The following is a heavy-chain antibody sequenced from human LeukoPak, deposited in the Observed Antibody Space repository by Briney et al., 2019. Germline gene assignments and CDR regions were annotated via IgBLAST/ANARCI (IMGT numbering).Heavy chain of an antibody. CDR1: GFTFSNYA. D-gene: IGHD2-2*01. CDR3: AKDPLWATSSHFDY. CDR2: ISKSGATT. J-gene: IGHJ4*02. V-gene: IGHV3-23*01. Sequence: GGSLRHSCSASGFTFSNYAMTWVRQAPGKGLEWVSSISKSGATTYSADCVEGRFTVSRDNSKNTLYLQMISLRVDDTAVYYCAKDPLWATSSHFDYWGQGSLVIVSS.